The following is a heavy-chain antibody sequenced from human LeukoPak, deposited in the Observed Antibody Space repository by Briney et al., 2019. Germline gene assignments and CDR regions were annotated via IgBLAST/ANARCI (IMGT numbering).Heavy chain of an antibody. CDR2: ISSSSSYI. J-gene: IGHJ4*02. D-gene: IGHD3-16*01. Sequence: PGGSLRLSCAASGFTFSSYSMNWVRQAPGKGLEWVSSISSSSSYIYYADSVKGRFTISRDNAKNSLYLQMNSPRAEDTAVYYCARDGGVYPFPLDYWGQGTLVTVSS. CDR3: ARDGGVYPFPLDY. V-gene: IGHV3-21*01. CDR1: GFTFSSYS.